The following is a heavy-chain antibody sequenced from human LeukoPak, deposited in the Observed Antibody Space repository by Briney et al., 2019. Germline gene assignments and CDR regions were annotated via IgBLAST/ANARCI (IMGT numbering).Heavy chain of an antibody. CDR2: MSGSGGSA. CDR3: SKARNLVVVPAIDY. J-gene: IGHJ4*02. V-gene: IGHV3-23*01. CDR1: GFTFSSYA. Sequence: GGSLSLSCAASGFTFSSYAMTWVRQAPGKGLEWVSGMSGSGGSAYYADSVKGRFTISIDNSKNTLYLQMNSLRAEDTAVYYCSKARNLVVVPAIDYWGQGTLVTVSA. D-gene: IGHD2-2*01.